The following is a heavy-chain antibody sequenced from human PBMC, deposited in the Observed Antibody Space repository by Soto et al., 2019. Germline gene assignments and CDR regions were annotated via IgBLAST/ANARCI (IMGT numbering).Heavy chain of an antibody. J-gene: IGHJ4*02. CDR3: ARDRGELLRSLFDY. Sequence: ASVKVSGTASGYTFSNYGISWVRQAPGQGLEWMGWISAYNGNTNYAQKLQGRVTMTTDTSTSTAYMELRSLRPDDTVVYYCARDRGELLRSLFDYWGQGTLVTVSS. CDR1: GYTFSNYG. CDR2: ISAYNGNT. D-gene: IGHD1-26*01. V-gene: IGHV1-18*01.